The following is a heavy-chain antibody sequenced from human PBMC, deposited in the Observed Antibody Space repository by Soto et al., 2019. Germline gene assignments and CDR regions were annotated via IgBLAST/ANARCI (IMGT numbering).Heavy chain of an antibody. CDR2: ISWNSGSI. J-gene: IGHJ4*02. CDR1: GFTFDDYA. Sequence: PGGSLRLSCAASGFTFDDYAMHWVRQAPGKGLEWVSVISWNSGSIGYSDSVKGRFTISIDNSKNSLYLQMTSLRAEDTALYYCAKDSDPKTGIVRATNFDYWGQGTLVTVSS. CDR3: AKDSDPKTGIVRATNFDY. D-gene: IGHD1-26*01. V-gene: IGHV3-9*01.